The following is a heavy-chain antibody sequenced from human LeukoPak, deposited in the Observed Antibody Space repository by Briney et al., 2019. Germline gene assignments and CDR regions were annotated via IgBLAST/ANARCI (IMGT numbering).Heavy chain of an antibody. CDR3: ARAIRVAIFDY. CDR1: GDSISSGSFY. J-gene: IGHJ4*02. Sequence: PSETLSLTCSVSGDSISSGSFYWSWIRQPAGRGLEWIGRIYTSGTTNYNPSLKSRVTISVDTSKNQFSLKLNSVTAADTAVYYCARAIRVAIFDYWGQGTLVTVSS. D-gene: IGHD2-21*01. CDR2: IYTSGTT. V-gene: IGHV4-61*02.